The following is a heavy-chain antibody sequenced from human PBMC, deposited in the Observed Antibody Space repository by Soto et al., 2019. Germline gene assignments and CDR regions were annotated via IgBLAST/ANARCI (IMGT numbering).Heavy chain of an antibody. J-gene: IGHJ4*02. Sequence: QVQLVQSGAEVKKPGSSVKVSCKASADTFTGYTVTWVRQAPGQGLEWVGRVIPILGASNFAQKFQGRVAFSSDNSTDTAYMVLTGLTSEDTAVYYCARSRGTYYSNFDSWGQGTLVTVSS. V-gene: IGHV1-69*08. D-gene: IGHD3-10*01. CDR2: VIPILGAS. CDR3: ARSRGTYYSNFDS. CDR1: ADTFTGYT.